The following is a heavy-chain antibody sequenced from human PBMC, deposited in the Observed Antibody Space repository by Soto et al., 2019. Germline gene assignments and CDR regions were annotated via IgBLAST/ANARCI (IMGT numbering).Heavy chain of an antibody. CDR3: ASGYSYGTGYYFDY. Sequence: SVKVSCKASGGTFSSYAISWVRQAPGQGLEWMGGIIPIFGTANYAQKFQGRVTITADESTSTAYMELSSLRSEDTAVYYCASGYSYGTGYYFDYWGQGTLVTVSS. V-gene: IGHV1-69*13. D-gene: IGHD5-18*01. CDR1: GGTFSSYA. CDR2: IIPIFGTA. J-gene: IGHJ4*02.